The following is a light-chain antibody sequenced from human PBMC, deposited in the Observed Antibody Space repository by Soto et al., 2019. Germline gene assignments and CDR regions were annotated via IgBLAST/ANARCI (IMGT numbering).Light chain of an antibody. CDR3: CSYAGSSIL. J-gene: IGLJ2*01. CDR2: EGS. CDR1: SSDVGSNNL. Sequence: QSALAQPAAVSGSPGQSITISCTGTSSDVGSNNLVSWYQQHPGKAPKLMIYEGSQRPSGVSNRFSGSKSGNTASLTISGLQAEDEADYYCCSYAGSSILFGGGTQLTVL. V-gene: IGLV2-23*01.